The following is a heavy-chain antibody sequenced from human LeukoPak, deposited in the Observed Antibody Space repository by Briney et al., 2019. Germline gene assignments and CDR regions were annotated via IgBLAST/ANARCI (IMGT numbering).Heavy chain of an antibody. CDR3: ARRGVGAYYFDY. D-gene: IGHD1-26*01. V-gene: IGHV3-11*03. J-gene: IGHJ4*02. CDR2: ISSSSSYT. Sequence: PGGSLRLSCAASGFTFSDYYMSWIRQAPGKGLEWVSYISSSSSYTNYADSVKGRFTISRDNAKNSLYLQMNSLRAEDTAVYYCARRGVGAYYFDYWGQGTLVTVSS. CDR1: GFTFSDYY.